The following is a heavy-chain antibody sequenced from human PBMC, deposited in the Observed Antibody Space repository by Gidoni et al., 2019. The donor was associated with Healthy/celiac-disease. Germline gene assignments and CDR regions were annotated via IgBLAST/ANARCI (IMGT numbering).Heavy chain of an antibody. CDR2: ISWNSGSI. J-gene: IGHJ3*02. V-gene: IGHV3-9*01. Sequence: PGRSLRLSCAASGFTFDDYAMHWVRQAPWKGLEWVSGISWNSGSIGYADSVKGRFTISRDNAKNSLYLQMNSLRAEDTALYYCAKDPSGWYRAFYIWGKGTMVTVSS. CDR1: GFTFDDYA. CDR3: AKDPSGWYRAFYI. D-gene: IGHD6-19*01.